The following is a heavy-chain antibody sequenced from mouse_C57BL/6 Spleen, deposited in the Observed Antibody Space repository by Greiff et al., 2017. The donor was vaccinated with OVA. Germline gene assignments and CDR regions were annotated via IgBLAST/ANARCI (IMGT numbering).Heavy chain of an antibody. V-gene: IGHV1-59*01. Sequence: QVQLQQPGAELVRPGTSVKLSCKASGYTFTSYWMHWVKQRPGQGLEWIGVIDPSDSYTNYNQKFKGKSTLTVDKSSSTAYMQLSSLTSEDSAVYYCANSYYGSSSFAYWGQGTLVTVSA. J-gene: IGHJ3*01. CDR3: ANSYYGSSSFAY. D-gene: IGHD1-1*01. CDR2: IDPSDSYT. CDR1: GYTFTSYW.